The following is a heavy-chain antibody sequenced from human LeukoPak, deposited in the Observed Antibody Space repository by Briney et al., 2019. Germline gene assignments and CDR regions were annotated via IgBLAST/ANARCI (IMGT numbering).Heavy chain of an antibody. Sequence: ASETLSLTRTVSGGSISSGGYYWSWIRQPPGKGLEWIGYIYHSGSTYYNPSLKSRVTISVDTSKNQFSLKLSSVTAADTAVYYCAREGGQGLPQIWGQGTMVTVSS. CDR1: GGSISSGGYY. CDR3: AREGGQGLPQI. V-gene: IGHV4-30-2*01. CDR2: IYHSGST. J-gene: IGHJ3*02. D-gene: IGHD3-16*01.